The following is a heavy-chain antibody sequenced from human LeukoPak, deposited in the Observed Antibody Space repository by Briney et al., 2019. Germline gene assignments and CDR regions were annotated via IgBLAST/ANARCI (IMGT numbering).Heavy chain of an antibody. CDR1: GGSISSSNYY. Sequence: PSETLSLTCTVSGGSISSSNYYWGWIRQPPGKGLEWIGSIYYSGTTYYNPSLKSRVTISVDTSKNQFSLRLSSVTAADTAVYYCAEDPGVTATPRGDAFDIWGQGTMVTVSS. CDR2: IYYSGTT. J-gene: IGHJ3*02. CDR3: AEDPGVTATPRGDAFDI. V-gene: IGHV4-39*07. D-gene: IGHD2-21*02.